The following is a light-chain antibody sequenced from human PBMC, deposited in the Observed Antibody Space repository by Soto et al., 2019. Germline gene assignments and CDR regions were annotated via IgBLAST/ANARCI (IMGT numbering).Light chain of an antibody. V-gene: IGKV3-20*01. CDR2: GAS. CDR3: QQYGSSPRT. CDR1: QSVSSTY. J-gene: IGKJ1*01. Sequence: EIVLTQSPGTLSLSPGERATLSCRASQSVSSTYLAWYQQKPGQAPRLLIYGASSRATGIPDRFSGSGSGTDFTLTISRLEPEDFAMYYCQQYGSSPRTCGQGTKVEIK.